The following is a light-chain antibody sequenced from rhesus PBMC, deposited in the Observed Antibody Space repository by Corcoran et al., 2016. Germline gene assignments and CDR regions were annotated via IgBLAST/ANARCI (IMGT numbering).Light chain of an antibody. CDR3: MQACQIPYS. CDR2: RVS. J-gene: IGKJ2*01. V-gene: IGKV2-73*01. CDR1: QSLLHSDGRTS. Sequence: DIVMTQTPPSLPVTPGEPASISCRSSQSLLHSDGRTSLYWYLQQPGQSPRLLISRVSNRFSGVPERFRGSGEGIDFKLKISRVEAEDVGVYYCMQACQIPYSFGQGTKVEIK.